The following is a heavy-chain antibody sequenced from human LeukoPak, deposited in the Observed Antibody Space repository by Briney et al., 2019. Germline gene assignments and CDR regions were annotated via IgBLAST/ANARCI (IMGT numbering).Heavy chain of an antibody. CDR1: GFTFDNYA. CDR2: VSSTGFNT. CDR3: AKVPASRWFFDY. V-gene: IGHV3-23*01. D-gene: IGHD2-15*01. J-gene: IGHJ4*02. Sequence: GGSLRLSCVASGFTFDNYAMTWVRRSPGKGLEWVSTVSSTGFNTYYADSVKGRFTISRDSSKNTMYLQMNSLRAEDTAVYYCAKVPASRWFFDYWGQGTLVTVSS.